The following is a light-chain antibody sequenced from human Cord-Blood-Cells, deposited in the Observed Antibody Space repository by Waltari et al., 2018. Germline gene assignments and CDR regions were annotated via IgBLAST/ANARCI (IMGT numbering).Light chain of an antibody. CDR1: QSVSSN. J-gene: IGKJ2*01. Sequence: TLSVSPGERATLSCRASQSVSSNLAWYQQKPGQAPRLLIYGASTRATGIPARFSGSGSGTEFTLTISSLQSEDFAVYYCQQYNNWPYTFGQGTKLEIK. CDR3: QQYNNWPYT. V-gene: IGKV3-15*01. CDR2: GAS.